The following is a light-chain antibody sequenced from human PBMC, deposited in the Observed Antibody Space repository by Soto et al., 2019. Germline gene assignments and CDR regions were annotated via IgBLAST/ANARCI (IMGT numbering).Light chain of an antibody. J-gene: IGLJ1*01. CDR3: QSYDSSLSGYV. Sequence: QPVLTQPPSVSGAPGQRVTISCTGSSSNIGAGYDVHWYQHLPGTAPKLLIYGNFNRPSGVPDRFSGSKSGTSASLAITGLQAEDEADYYCQSYDSSLSGYVFGTGTKVTVL. V-gene: IGLV1-40*01. CDR1: SSNIGAGYD. CDR2: GNF.